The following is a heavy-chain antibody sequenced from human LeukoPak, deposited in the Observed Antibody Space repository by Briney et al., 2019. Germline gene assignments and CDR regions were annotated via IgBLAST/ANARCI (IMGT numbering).Heavy chain of an antibody. CDR1: GGSIRSGDYY. D-gene: IGHD3-22*01. Sequence: SETLSLTCIVSGGSIRSGDYYWSWIRQPPGKGLEWIGDIHYSGSTNYNPSLKSRVTISVDTSKNQFSLKVSSVTAADTAVYYCARGPNYYDSSGLYWYFDLWGRGTLVTVSS. CDR2: IHYSGST. V-gene: IGHV4-30-4*01. J-gene: IGHJ2*01. CDR3: ARGPNYYDSSGLYWYFDL.